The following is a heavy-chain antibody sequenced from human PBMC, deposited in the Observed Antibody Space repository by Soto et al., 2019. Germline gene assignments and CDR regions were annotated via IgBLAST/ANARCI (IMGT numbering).Heavy chain of an antibody. CDR1: GFSLKNYA. D-gene: IGHD2-2*01. V-gene: IGHV3-23*01. CDR2: ITGSGDKT. J-gene: IGHJ4*02. Sequence: GGSLRLSCAASGFSLKNYAMTWVRQAPGKGLEWVSGITGSGDKTYYADSVRGRFIISRDNSENTLYLQMNSLRAEDTALYYCARDCSSSSCSVWRYWGQGTQVTVSS. CDR3: ARDCSSSSCSVWRY.